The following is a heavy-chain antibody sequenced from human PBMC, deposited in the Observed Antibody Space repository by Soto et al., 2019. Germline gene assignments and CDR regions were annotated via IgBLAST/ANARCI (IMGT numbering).Heavy chain of an antibody. CDR3: ASEYSYGDYYDSSGYYYGY. Sequence: ASVKVSCKASGDTFTSYYMHWVRQAPGQGLEWMGIINPSGGSTSYAQKFQGRVTMTRDTSTSTVYMELSSLRSEDTAVYYCASEYSYGDYYDSSGYYYGYWGQGTLVTVSS. D-gene: IGHD3-22*01. V-gene: IGHV1-46*01. J-gene: IGHJ4*02. CDR1: GDTFTSYY. CDR2: INPSGGST.